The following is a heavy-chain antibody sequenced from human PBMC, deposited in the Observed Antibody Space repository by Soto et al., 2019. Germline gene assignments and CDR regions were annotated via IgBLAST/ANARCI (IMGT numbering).Heavy chain of an antibody. V-gene: IGHV1-69*01. CDR1: GGTFSSYA. CDR3: ATTHGGGGVVAATAPDY. J-gene: IGHJ4*02. Sequence: QVQLVQSGAEVKKPGSSVKVSCKASGGTFSSYAISWVRQAPGQGLEWMGGIIPIFGTANYAQKFQGRVTITADESTSTAYMELSSMRPEDKAVYYCATTHGGGGVVAATAPDYWGQGTLVTVSS. D-gene: IGHD2-15*01. CDR2: IIPIFGTA.